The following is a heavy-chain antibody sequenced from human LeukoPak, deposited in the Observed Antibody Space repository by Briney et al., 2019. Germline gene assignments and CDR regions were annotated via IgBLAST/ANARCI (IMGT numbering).Heavy chain of an antibody. CDR2: ISSNGGST. CDR1: GFTFSSYA. V-gene: IGHV3-64*01. J-gene: IGHJ6*03. D-gene: IGHD1-26*01. Sequence: GGSLRLPCAASGFTFSSYAMHWARQAPGKGLEYVSAISSNGGSTYYANSVKGRFTISRDNSKNTLYLQMGSLRAEDMAVYYCARDPEWVLLGSYYYYYMDVWGKGTTVTVSS. CDR3: ARDPEWVLLGSYYYYYMDV.